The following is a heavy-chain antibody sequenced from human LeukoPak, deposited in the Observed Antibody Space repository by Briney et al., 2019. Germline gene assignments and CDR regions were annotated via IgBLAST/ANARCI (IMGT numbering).Heavy chain of an antibody. D-gene: IGHD3-9*01. J-gene: IGHJ4*02. CDR3: ASLSY. V-gene: IGHV4-38-2*01. Sequence: SETLSLTCAVSDYSNSSGYYWGWIRQPPGKGLEWIGSMYHSGITYYNPSLKSRVTISVDTSKNQFSLKLTSVTAADTAVYYCASLSYWGQGTQVTVSS. CDR1: DYSNSSGYY. CDR2: MYHSGIT.